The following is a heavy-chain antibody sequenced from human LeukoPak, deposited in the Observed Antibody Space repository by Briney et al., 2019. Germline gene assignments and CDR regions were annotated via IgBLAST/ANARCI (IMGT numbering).Heavy chain of an antibody. V-gene: IGHV4-4*02. CDR3: ARALAEGYSYGYYFDY. CDR1: GGSISSNNW. Sequence: SETLSLTCAVSGGSISSNNWWSWVRQPPGKGLEWIGEIYHSGSTNYNPSLKSRVTISVDKSKNQISLRLNSVTAADTAVYYCARALAEGYSYGYYFDYWGQGTLVTVSS. D-gene: IGHD5-18*01. CDR2: IYHSGST. J-gene: IGHJ4*02.